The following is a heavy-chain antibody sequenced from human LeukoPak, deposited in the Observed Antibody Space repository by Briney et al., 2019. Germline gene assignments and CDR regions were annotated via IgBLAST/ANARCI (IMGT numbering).Heavy chain of an antibody. CDR1: GFTFSTYG. CDR2: ISNEGSNK. D-gene: IGHD6-19*01. V-gene: IGHV3-30-3*01. CDR3: ARGQWLVLDDFDI. Sequence: GRSLRLSCAATGFTFSTYGMHWARQAPGKGLEWVAVISNEGSNKYYADSVKGRFTISRDNSKNTLYLQMNSLRAEDTAVYYCARGQWLVLDDFDIWGQGTMVTVSS. J-gene: IGHJ3*02.